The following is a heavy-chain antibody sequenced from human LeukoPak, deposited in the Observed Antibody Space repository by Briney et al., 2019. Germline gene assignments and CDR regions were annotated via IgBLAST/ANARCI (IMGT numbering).Heavy chain of an antibody. CDR3: ARVKQWLVQGDGFDP. D-gene: IGHD6-19*01. CDR1: GGSISSYY. CDR2: IYYSGST. Sequence: SETLSLTCTVSGGSISSYYWSWIRQPPGKGLEWIGYIYYSGSTNYNPSLKSRVTISVDTSKNQFSLKLSSVTAADTAVYYCARVKQWLVQGDGFDPWGQGTLVTVSS. J-gene: IGHJ5*02. V-gene: IGHV4-59*01.